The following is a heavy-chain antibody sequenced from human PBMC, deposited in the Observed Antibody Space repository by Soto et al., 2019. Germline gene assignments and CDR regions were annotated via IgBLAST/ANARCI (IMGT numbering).Heavy chain of an antibody. CDR1: GFTFSSYA. V-gene: IGHV3-30-3*01. CDR2: ISYDGSNK. CDR3: TGAESPDTAYFSLY. J-gene: IGHJ4*02. Sequence: PGGSLRLSCAASGFTFSSYAMHWVRQAPGKGLEWVAVISYDGSNKYYADSVKGRFTISRDTSNGIAYLQMSSLKIEDSGVYYCTGAESPDTAYFSLYWGQGTPVTVSS. D-gene: IGHD7-27*01.